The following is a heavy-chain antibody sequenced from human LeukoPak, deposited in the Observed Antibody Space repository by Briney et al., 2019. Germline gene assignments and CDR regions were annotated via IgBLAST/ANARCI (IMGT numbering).Heavy chain of an antibody. V-gene: IGHV1-46*01. CDR2: INPSGGGT. CDR1: GYTFTSHY. D-gene: IGHD1-26*01. CDR3: ARRRVGATVFDY. Sequence: ASVKVSCKASGYTFTSHYMHWVRQAPGQGLEWMGTINPSGGGTSYAQKLQGRTTMTRDTSTSTVSMELSSLTSEDTAVYYCARRRVGATVFDYWSQGTLVTVSS. J-gene: IGHJ4*02.